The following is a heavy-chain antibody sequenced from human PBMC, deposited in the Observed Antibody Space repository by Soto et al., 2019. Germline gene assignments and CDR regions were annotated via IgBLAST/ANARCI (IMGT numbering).Heavy chain of an antibody. D-gene: IGHD1-26*01. CDR1: VFTFSSYA. CDR3: AKDLLVREGSSTKVGWFDP. J-gene: IGHJ5*02. Sequence: VGSLRLSCAASVFTFSSYAMSCVRQSPGKGLEWVSAISGSGGSTYYADSVKGRFTISRDNSKNTLYLQMNSLRAEDTAVYYCAKDLLVREGSSTKVGWFDPWGQGTLVTVSS. CDR2: ISGSGGST. V-gene: IGHV3-23*01.